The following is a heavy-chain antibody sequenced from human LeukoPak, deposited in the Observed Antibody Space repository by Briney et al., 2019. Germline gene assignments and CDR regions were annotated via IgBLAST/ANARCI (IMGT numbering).Heavy chain of an antibody. CDR3: ARVRYYYDSSGIDY. V-gene: IGHV3-11*06. CDR2: ISSSSSYT. J-gene: IGHJ4*02. CDR1: GIPFSDYY. Sequence: GGSLRLSCVVSGIPFSDYYMNWIRQAPGKGLEWISYISSSSSYTDYADSVKGRFTISRDNAKNTLYLQMNSLRAEDTAVYYCARVRYYYDSSGIDYWGQGTLVTVSS. D-gene: IGHD3-22*01.